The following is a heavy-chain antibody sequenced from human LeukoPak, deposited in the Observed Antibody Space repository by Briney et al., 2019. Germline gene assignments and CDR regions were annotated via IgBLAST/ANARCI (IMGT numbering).Heavy chain of an antibody. Sequence: GGSLRLSCAASGFTASTNYMSWVRQAPGKGLEWVSLVYSGGTTYHADSVKGRFTISRDDSKNTVYLQTNSLRAEDTAVYYCVKSPWYHGSGSYSGTIHWGQGTLVTVSS. D-gene: IGHD3-10*01. CDR3: VKSPWYHGSGSYSGTIH. V-gene: IGHV3-66*01. J-gene: IGHJ4*02. CDR2: VYSGGTT. CDR1: GFTASTNY.